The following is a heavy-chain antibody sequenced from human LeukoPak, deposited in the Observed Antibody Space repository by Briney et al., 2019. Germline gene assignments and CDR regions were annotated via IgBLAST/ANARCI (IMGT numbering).Heavy chain of an antibody. CDR2: ITGSGGTT. CDR1: GLTFTSFW. D-gene: IGHD6-6*01. Sequence: GGSLRLSCAASGLTFTSFWIHWVRQAPGKGLEWVSAITGSGGTTYHADSVKGRFTISRDQSKNTLYMQMNSLRPEDTAVYYCAKYGSASSSIAAHPYGMDVWGQGTTVTVSS. V-gene: IGHV3-23*01. J-gene: IGHJ6*02. CDR3: AKYGSASSSIAAHPYGMDV.